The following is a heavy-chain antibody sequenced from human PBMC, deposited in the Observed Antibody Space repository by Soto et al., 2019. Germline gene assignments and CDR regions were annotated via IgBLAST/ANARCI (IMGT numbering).Heavy chain of an antibody. Sequence: QVQLVQSGAEVKKPGSSVKVSCKASGGTFSGYAISWVRQAPGQGLEWMGGIIPIFGTANYAQKFQGRVTITADESKSTAYMELSSLRSEDTAVYYCASRGTYCGGDCYSDYDAFDIWGQGTMVTVSS. J-gene: IGHJ3*02. D-gene: IGHD2-21*02. CDR3: ASRGTYCGGDCYSDYDAFDI. V-gene: IGHV1-69*12. CDR1: GGTFSGYA. CDR2: IIPIFGTA.